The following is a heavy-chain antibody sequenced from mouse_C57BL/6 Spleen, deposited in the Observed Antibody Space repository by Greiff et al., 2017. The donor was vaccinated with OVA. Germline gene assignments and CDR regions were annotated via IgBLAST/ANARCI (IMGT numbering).Heavy chain of an antibody. CDR3: ARLGDGYLFDY. V-gene: IGHV1-42*01. Sequence: VQLKESGPELVKPGASVKISCKASGYSFTGYYMNWVKQSPEKSLEWIGEINPSTGGTTYNQKFKAKATLTVDKSSSTAYMQLKSLTSEDSAVYYCARLGDGYLFDYWGQGTTHTVSS. CDR2: INPSTGGT. CDR1: GYSFTGYY. D-gene: IGHD2-3*01. J-gene: IGHJ2*01.